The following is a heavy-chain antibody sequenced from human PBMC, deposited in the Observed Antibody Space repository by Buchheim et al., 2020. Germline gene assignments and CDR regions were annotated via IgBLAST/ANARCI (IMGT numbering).Heavy chain of an antibody. CDR1: GYSFTSYW. J-gene: IGHJ4*02. CDR2: IDPSDSYT. V-gene: IGHV5-10-1*03. CDR3: ARTWGPDIVVVPAAITMEAPDY. Sequence: EVQLVQSGAEVKKPGESLRISCKGSGYSFTSYWISWVRQMPGKGLEWMGRIDPSDSYTNYSPSFQGNVTISARKSITTAYPQWSSLKASDTAMYYCARTWGPDIVVVPAAITMEAPDYWGQGTL. D-gene: IGHD2-2*01.